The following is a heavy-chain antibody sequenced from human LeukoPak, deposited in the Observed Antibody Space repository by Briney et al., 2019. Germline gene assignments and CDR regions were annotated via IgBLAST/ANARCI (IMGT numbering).Heavy chain of an antibody. V-gene: IGHV1-18*01. CDR2: ISAYNGST. J-gene: IGHJ4*02. Sequence: ASVKVSCKASGYTFTSYGISWVRQAPGQGLEWMGWISAYNGSTNYAQKLQGRVTMTTDTSTSTAYMELRSLRSDDTAVYYCARSALYMVRGVSDYWGRGTLVTVSS. CDR1: GYTFTSYG. CDR3: ARSALYMVRGVSDY. D-gene: IGHD3-10*01.